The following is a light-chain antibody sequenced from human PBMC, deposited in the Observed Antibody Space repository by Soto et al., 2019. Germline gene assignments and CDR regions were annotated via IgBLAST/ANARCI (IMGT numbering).Light chain of an antibody. CDR1: QSVDTM. J-gene: IGKJ2*01. V-gene: IGKV3-11*01. Sequence: EIVLTQSPASLSLSAGERVTLSCRASQSVDTMVAWYQQQVGRTPRLLIYETSNRATGVPGRFSGSGSGTEFTLTISRLEPEDVAVYFCQVRTDWPPFKYTFGQGTKLEV. CDR3: QVRTDWPPFKYT. CDR2: ETS.